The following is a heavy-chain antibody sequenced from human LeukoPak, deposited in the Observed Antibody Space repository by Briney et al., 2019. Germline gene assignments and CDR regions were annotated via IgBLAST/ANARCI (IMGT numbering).Heavy chain of an antibody. CDR2: IIPIFGTA. CDR1: GGTFSSYA. Sequence: ASVKASCKASGGTFSSYAISWVRQAPGQGLEWMGGIIPIFGTANYAQKFQGRVTITTDESTSTAYMELSSLRSEDTAVYYCARAALSGIVVVPAAIGNYWYFDLWGRGTLVTVSS. V-gene: IGHV1-69*05. CDR3: ARAALSGIVVVPAAIGNYWYFDL. D-gene: IGHD2-2*01. J-gene: IGHJ2*01.